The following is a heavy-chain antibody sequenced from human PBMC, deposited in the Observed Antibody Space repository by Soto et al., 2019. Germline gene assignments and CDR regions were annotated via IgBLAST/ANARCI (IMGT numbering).Heavy chain of an antibody. CDR1: GFTFSSYA. D-gene: IGHD4-17*01. CDR3: ARDLASTTIPNY. Sequence: PGGSLRLSCAASGFTFSSYAIHWVRQAPGKGLEYVSAISSNGGSTYYANSVKGRFTISRDNSKNTLYLQMGSLRAEDTAVYYCARDLASTTIPNYWGQGTLVTVSS. V-gene: IGHV3-64*01. CDR2: ISSNGGST. J-gene: IGHJ4*02.